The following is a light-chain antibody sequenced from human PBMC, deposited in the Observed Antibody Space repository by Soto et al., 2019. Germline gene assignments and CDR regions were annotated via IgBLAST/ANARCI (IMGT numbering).Light chain of an antibody. CDR1: QSVSNSY. V-gene: IGKV3-20*01. Sequence: EIVLTQSPCTLSLSPGERATLSCRASQSVSNSYLACYQQTPGQAPSLINHGASRGTGGISDRFSGSGSGTVFTITISILEPEVFTVYCCQQNGSSPETFGQGTKVDIK. CDR2: GAS. J-gene: IGKJ1*01. CDR3: QQNGSSPET.